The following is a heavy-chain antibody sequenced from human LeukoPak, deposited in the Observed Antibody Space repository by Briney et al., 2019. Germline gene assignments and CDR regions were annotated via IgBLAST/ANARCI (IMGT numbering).Heavy chain of an antibody. J-gene: IGHJ4*02. CDR2: IYSTSAGGTT. Sequence: TGGSLRLSCSASGSIFSDAWMGWARQAPGKGLEWVGRIYSTSAGGTTDYAAPVKGRFTISRDDSKNTLYLQMNSLRTEDTAVYYCNTDIGGGWYIHHFDSWGQGTLVTVSS. CDR3: NTDIGGGWYIHHFDS. D-gene: IGHD6-19*01. V-gene: IGHV3-15*01. CDR1: GSIFSDAW.